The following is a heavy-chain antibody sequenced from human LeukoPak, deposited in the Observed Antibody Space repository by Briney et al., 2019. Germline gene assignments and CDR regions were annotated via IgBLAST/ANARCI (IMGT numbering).Heavy chain of an antibody. D-gene: IGHD2-2*01. J-gene: IGHJ4*02. CDR1: GGSISSYY. Sequence: SETLSLTCTVSGGSISSYYWSWVRQPPGKELEWIGEIYHSGSTNYNPSLKSRVTISVDKSQNQFSLKLSSVTAADTAVYYCARVFGCSSTTCYYFDYWGQGTLVTVSS. CDR2: IYHSGST. V-gene: IGHV4-4*02. CDR3: ARVFGCSSTTCYYFDY.